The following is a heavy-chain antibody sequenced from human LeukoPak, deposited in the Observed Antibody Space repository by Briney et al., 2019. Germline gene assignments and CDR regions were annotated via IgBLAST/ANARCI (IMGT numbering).Heavy chain of an antibody. CDR1: GGTFSSYA. CDR2: IIPIFGTA. V-gene: IGHV1-69*05. Sequence: ASVKVSCKASGGTFSSYAISWVRQAPGQGLEWMGGIIPIFGTANYAQKFQGRVTITTDETTSTAYMELRSLRSDDTAVYYCARAPKIGYCSSTSCSRFDYWGQGTLVTVSS. CDR3: ARAPKIGYCSSTSCSRFDY. J-gene: IGHJ4*02. D-gene: IGHD2-2*01.